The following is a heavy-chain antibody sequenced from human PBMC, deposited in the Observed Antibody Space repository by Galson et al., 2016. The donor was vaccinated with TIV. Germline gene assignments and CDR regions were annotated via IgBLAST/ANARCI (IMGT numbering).Heavy chain of an antibody. CDR2: INHWGST. D-gene: IGHD6-6*01. CDR1: GGSVSGYY. Sequence: SETLSLTCAVYGGSVSGYYWSWIRQSPEKGLEWMGEINHWGSTNYNPSLKSRVTVSIDTSKNQFSLRLTSLTAADTAVCYCARVQWGSSLVHYYYHLDVWGKGITVTVSS. J-gene: IGHJ6*03. V-gene: IGHV4-34*01. CDR3: ARVQWGSSLVHYYYHLDV.